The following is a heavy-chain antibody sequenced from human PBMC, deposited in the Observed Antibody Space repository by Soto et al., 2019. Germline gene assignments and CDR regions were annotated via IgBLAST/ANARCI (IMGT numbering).Heavy chain of an antibody. CDR1: GGSISSYY. J-gene: IGHJ4*02. D-gene: IGHD3-3*01. V-gene: IGHV4-59*01. CDR3: ARGRPDLITIFGVVIIGPFDY. CDR2: IYYSGST. Sequence: SETLSLTCTVSGGSISSYYWSWIQQPPGKGLEWIGYIYYSGSTNYNPSLKSRVTISVDTSKNQFSLKLSSVTAADTAVYYCARGRPDLITIFGVVIIGPFDYWGQGTLVTVSS.